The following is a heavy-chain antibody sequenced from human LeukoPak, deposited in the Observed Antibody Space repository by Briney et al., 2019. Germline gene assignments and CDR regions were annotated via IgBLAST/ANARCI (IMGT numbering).Heavy chain of an antibody. CDR2: IIHSGST. V-gene: IGHV4-34*12. J-gene: IGHJ4*02. CDR1: GGSFSSYP. D-gene: IGHD3-22*01. Sequence: PSETLSLTCAVYGGSFSSYPWTWIRQPPGKGLEWIGQIIHSGSTKYNPSLNGRVTMSVDTSKNQFSLKLTSVTAADTAVYYCARSGDYYDSAGYYRLFDYWGQGSLVTVSS. CDR3: ARSGDYYDSAGYYRLFDY.